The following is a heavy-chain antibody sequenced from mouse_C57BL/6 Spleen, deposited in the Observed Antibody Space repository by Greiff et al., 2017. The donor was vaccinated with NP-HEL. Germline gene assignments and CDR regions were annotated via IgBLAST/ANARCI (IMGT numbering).Heavy chain of an antibody. CDR2: INPSTGGT. CDR1: GYSFTGYY. Sequence: VQLQQSGPELVKPGASVKISCKASGYSFTGYYMNWVKQSPEKSLEWIGEINPSTGGTTYNQKFKAKATLTVDKSSSTAYMQLKSLTSEDSAVYYCARSVYAMDYWGQGTSVTVSS. V-gene: IGHV1-42*01. J-gene: IGHJ4*01. CDR3: ARSVYAMDY.